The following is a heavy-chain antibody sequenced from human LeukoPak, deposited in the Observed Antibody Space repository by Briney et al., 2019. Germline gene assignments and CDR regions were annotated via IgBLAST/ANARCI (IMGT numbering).Heavy chain of an antibody. CDR2: ISANNSDT. D-gene: IGHD1-1*01. CDR1: GYTFTSYG. CDR3: ARESHETREDY. V-gene: IGHV1-18*01. Sequence: ASVKVSCKASGYTFTSYGISWVRQAPGQGLEWMGWISANNSDTDYPPKLQDRVTMTTDTYTSTAYMELRSLRSDDTAMYYCARESHETREDYWGQGTLVTVSS. J-gene: IGHJ4*02.